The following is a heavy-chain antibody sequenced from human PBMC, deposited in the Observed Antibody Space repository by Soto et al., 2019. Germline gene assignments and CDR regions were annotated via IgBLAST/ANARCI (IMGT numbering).Heavy chain of an antibody. CDR3: ARGFRGLDY. V-gene: IGHV1-3*01. Sequence: ASVKVSCKASGYTLTSYAMHWVRQAPGQRLEWMGWINAGNGNTKYSQKFQGRVTISRDNAKNTLYLHMKSLRAEDTAVYYCARGFRGLDYWGQGTLVTVSS. J-gene: IGHJ4*02. CDR1: GYTLTSYA. CDR2: INAGNGNT.